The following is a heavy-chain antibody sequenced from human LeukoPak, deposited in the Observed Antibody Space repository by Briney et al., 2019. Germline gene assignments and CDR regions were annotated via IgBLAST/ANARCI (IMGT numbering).Heavy chain of an antibody. CDR2: ISGRGTSI. Sequence: PGGSLRLSCAASGFSFSDYYMTWIRQAPGKGLEWVSQISGRGTSIYYADSVKGRFTISRDNGKDSLYLQMNSLRVEDTGVYYCTKGGRTSSMFWIYWGQGALVTVSS. J-gene: IGHJ4*02. D-gene: IGHD3-10*02. V-gene: IGHV3-11*01. CDR3: TKGGRTSSMFWIY. CDR1: GFSFSDYY.